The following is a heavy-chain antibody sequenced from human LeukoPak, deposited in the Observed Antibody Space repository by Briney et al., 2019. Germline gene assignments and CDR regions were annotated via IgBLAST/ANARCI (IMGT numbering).Heavy chain of an antibody. D-gene: IGHD3-22*01. CDR2: VSDTGADT. Sequence: GGSLRPSCAASGFTFSTFAMTWVRQAPGMGLEWVSYVSDTGADTYYADSVRGRFTISRDNSNNTLYLQMYGLRAEDTAIYYCAKDLMPHSSGSLFDYWGPGTLVTVSS. J-gene: IGHJ4*02. V-gene: IGHV3-23*01. CDR3: AKDLMPHSSGSLFDY. CDR1: GFTFSTFA.